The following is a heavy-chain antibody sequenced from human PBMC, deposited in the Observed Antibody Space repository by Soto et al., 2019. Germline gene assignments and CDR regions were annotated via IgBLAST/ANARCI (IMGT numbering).Heavy chain of an antibody. Sequence: QVQLVESGGAVVQPGKSLRLSCAASGFSFNTYGMYWVRQAPGKGLEWVAAISYDGSNQYHADSVKGRFTISRDNSKSTLYLRMNSLRFEDTAVYYCAKDIVKYTYGACDYSGQGALITVSS. CDR1: GFSFNTYG. J-gene: IGHJ4*02. V-gene: IGHV3-30*18. CDR2: ISYDGSNQ. D-gene: IGHD5-18*01. CDR3: AKDIVKYTYGACDY.